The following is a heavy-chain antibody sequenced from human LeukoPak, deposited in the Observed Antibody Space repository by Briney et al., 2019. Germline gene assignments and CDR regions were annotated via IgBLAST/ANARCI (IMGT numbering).Heavy chain of an antibody. J-gene: IGHJ6*03. CDR3: ARHRKIAAAAYYMDV. Sequence: GESLKISCKGSGYNFTSYWIGWVRQMPGKGLEWMGIIYPGDSGTRYSPSFQGQVTISADKSISTAYLQWSSLKASDTAMYYCARHRKIAAAAYYMDVWGKGTTVTVSS. D-gene: IGHD6-13*01. CDR2: IYPGDSGT. CDR1: GYNFTSYW. V-gene: IGHV5-51*01.